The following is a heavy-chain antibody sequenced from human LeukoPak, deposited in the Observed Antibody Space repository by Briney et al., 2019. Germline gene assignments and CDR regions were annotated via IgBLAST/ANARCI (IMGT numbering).Heavy chain of an antibody. CDR3: ARDLEMATTDY. V-gene: IGHV4-39*06. CDR2: IYYSGST. CDR1: VGPTGSRVSY. Sequence: SETCSSTGTVPVGPTGSRVSYWGWIRQPPGKGLEGIGSIYYSGSTYYNPSLKSRVTISVNTSKNQFPLKLSSVTAADPAVYYWARDLEMATTDYWGQGTLVTVSS. D-gene: IGHD5-24*01. J-gene: IGHJ4*02.